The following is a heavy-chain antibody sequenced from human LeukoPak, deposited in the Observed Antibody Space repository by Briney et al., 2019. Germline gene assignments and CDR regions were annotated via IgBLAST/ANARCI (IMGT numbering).Heavy chain of an antibody. D-gene: IGHD1-26*01. CDR2: ISRNGGRT. CDR3: ARDLEGATVEYYFDY. CDR1: GFTFSTYA. V-gene: IGHV3-64*04. Sequence: PGGSLRLSCSASGFTFSTYAMHWVRQAPGKGLEYVSAISRNGGRTYYADSVKGRFTISRDNSKNTLYLQMNSLRAEDTAVYYCARDLEGATVEYYFDYWGQGTLVTVSS. J-gene: IGHJ4*02.